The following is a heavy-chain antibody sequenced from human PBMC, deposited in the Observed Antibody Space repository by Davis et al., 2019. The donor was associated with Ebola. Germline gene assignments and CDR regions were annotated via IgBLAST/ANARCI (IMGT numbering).Heavy chain of an antibody. CDR3: ARVIVGATTYYYYGMDV. V-gene: IGHV3-11*04. J-gene: IGHJ6*02. D-gene: IGHD1-26*01. CDR2: ISSSGSTI. Sequence: GESLKISCAASGFTFSDYYMSWIRQAPGKGLEWVSYISSSGSTIYYADSVKGRFTISRDNARNSLYLQMNSLRAEDTAVYYCARVIVGATTYYYYGMDVWGQGTTVTVSS. CDR1: GFTFSDYY.